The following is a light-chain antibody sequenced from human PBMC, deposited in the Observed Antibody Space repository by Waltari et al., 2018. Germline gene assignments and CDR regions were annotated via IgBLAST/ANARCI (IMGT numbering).Light chain of an antibody. V-gene: IGKV3-20*01. CDR2: AAS. CDR1: QSISRF. CDR3: QNHERLPAV. J-gene: IGKJ1*01. Sequence: EIVLTQSPGTLSLSPGERATLPCRASQSISRFLAWYQQKPGQAPRLLIYAASSRATGIPDRFSGSGSGTDFSLTITRLEPEDVAVYFCQNHERLPAVFGQGTKVEIK.